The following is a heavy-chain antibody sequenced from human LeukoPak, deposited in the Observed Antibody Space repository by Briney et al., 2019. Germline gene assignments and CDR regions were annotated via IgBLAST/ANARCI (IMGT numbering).Heavy chain of an antibody. CDR2: IKQDGSEK. J-gene: IGHJ4*02. CDR1: GFTFSSYL. CDR3: ARDDHSSWYTLSPLDY. V-gene: IGHV3-7*01. D-gene: IGHD6-13*01. Sequence: GGSLRLSCAASGFTFSSYLMAWVRQAPGKGLEWVANIKQDGSEKYYVDSVKGRFTISRDNAKNSLYLQMNSLRAEDTAVYYCARDDHSSWYTLSPLDYWGQGTLVTVSS.